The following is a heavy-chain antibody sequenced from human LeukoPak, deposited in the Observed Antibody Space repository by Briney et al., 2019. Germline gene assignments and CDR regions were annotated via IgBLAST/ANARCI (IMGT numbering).Heavy chain of an antibody. J-gene: IGHJ4*02. V-gene: IGHV6-1*01. CDR3: VRGSSSTSWYFDY. D-gene: IGHD2-2*01. CDR2: TYYRSKWYN. Sequence: QTLSLTYAISGDSVSINSATWTWVRQSPVRGLEGLGRTYYRSKWYNEYAVSVKSRITINPDTSKNQFSLQLTSVTPEDTAVYYCVRGSSSTSWYFDYWGQGTLVTVSS. CDR1: GDSVSINSAT.